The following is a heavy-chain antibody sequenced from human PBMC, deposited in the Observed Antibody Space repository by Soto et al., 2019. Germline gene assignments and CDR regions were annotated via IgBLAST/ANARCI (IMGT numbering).Heavy chain of an antibody. D-gene: IGHD3-10*01. Sequence: VASVKVSCKASGYTFTSYGISWVRQAPGQGLEWMGWISAYNGNTNYAQKLQGRVTMTTDTSTSTAYMELRSLRSDDTAVYYRARDAYYYGSGTRSYYYYYGMDVWGQGTTVTVSS. CDR3: ARDAYYYGSGTRSYYYYYGMDV. J-gene: IGHJ6*02. CDR2: ISAYNGNT. V-gene: IGHV1-18*01. CDR1: GYTFTSYG.